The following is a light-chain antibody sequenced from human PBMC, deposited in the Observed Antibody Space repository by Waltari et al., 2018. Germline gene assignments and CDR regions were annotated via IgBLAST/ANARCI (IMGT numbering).Light chain of an antibody. J-gene: IGKJ2*01. CDR2: GAS. V-gene: IGKV4-1*01. CDR3: QQYYDTPPYT. Sequence: DIVMTQSPDALALALGEGATLHCPYSQRLLYSSNNLNYLAWYQQGPGQPPKLLIYGASTRESGVPDRFSGGGSVTDFTLTISSLQAEDVAVYYCQQYYDTPPYTFGQGTKLEIK. CDR1: QRLLYSSNNLNY.